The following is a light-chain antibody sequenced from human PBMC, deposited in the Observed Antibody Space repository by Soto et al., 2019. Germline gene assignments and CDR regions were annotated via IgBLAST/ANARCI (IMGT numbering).Light chain of an antibody. Sequence: DIQMTQSPPSLSASVGDRVTITCQASHDIGNSLNWYQHKPGKAPKLVIYDAYNLETGVPSTFSGSGFGTDFTLTISSLQPEDFATYYCQQANSFPLTFGGGTKVDIK. CDR1: HDIGNS. J-gene: IGKJ4*01. V-gene: IGKV1-33*01. CDR3: QQANSFPLT. CDR2: DAY.